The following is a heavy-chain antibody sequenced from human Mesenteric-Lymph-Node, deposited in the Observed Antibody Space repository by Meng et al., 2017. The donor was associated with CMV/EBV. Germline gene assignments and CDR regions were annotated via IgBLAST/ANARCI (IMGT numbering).Heavy chain of an antibody. V-gene: IGHV3-23*01. CDR1: DFTFSNYA. Sequence: GGSLRLSCAASDFTFSNYAMDWVRQTPGKGLEWVSAISGSGDGAFYAASVKGRFTVSRDNSNNALYLQMNSLRAEDTALYYCATRVPIVGATSGLIGGYFDYWGQATLVTVSS. CDR2: ISGSGDGA. D-gene: IGHD1-26*01. CDR3: ATRVPIVGATSGLIGGYFDY. J-gene: IGHJ4*02.